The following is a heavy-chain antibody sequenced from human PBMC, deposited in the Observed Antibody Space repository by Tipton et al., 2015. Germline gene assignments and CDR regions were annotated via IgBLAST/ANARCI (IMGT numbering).Heavy chain of an antibody. J-gene: IGHJ4*02. D-gene: IGHD4-23*01. Sequence: TLSLTCTVSSDSINKYYWSWIRQPPGKELEWIGYIQYSGSTNYNPSLKSRVAMSMDTSKNQFSLKLSSVTASDTAVYYCARARGRHGGLFDSWGQGILVTVSP. V-gene: IGHV4-59*01. CDR1: SDSINKYY. CDR2: IQYSGST. CDR3: ARARGRHGGLFDS.